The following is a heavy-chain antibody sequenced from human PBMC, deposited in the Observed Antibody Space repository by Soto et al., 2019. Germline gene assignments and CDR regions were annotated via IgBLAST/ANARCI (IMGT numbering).Heavy chain of an antibody. CDR2: IIPILGIA. D-gene: IGHD3-3*01. Sequence: GASVKVSCKASGGTFSSYTISWVRQAPGQGLEWMGRIIPILGIANYAQKFQGRVTITVDKSTSTAYMELSSLRSEDTAVYYCARDPDDFWSGSLLGFDPWGQGTLVTVSS. CDR1: GGTFSSYT. J-gene: IGHJ5*02. V-gene: IGHV1-69*04. CDR3: ARDPDDFWSGSLLGFDP.